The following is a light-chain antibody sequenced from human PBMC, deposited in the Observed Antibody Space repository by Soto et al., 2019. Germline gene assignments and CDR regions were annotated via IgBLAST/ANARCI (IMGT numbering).Light chain of an antibody. CDR1: QSISTW. CDR2: DVS. CDR3: QQYNSYRWT. Sequence: DIQMTQSPSSLSASVGDRVTITCRAGQSISTWLAWYQQKPGKAPKLLIYDVSSLESGVPSRFSGSGSGTESTLTISSLQPDDFATYYCQQYNSYRWTFGQGTKVDIK. V-gene: IGKV1-5*01. J-gene: IGKJ1*01.